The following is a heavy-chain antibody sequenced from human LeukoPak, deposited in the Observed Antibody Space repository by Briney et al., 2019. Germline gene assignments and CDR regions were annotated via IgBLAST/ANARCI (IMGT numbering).Heavy chain of an antibody. D-gene: IGHD2-15*01. V-gene: IGHV4-59*08. CDR3: ARQSDGWPES. CDR1: GGSINGYY. CDR2: IYSNWEY. J-gene: IGHJ4*01. Sequence: RTSETLPLTCSVSGGSINGYYWTWVRLSPGERLEWIGYIYSNWEYRLNPSLKSRLTFSLDTPKNQIFLQLASVTAADTAIYFCARQSDGWPESWGHGTLVTVSS.